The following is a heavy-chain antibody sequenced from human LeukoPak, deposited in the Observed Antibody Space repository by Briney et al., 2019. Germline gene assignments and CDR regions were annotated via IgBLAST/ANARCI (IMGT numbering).Heavy chain of an antibody. CDR1: GGSFSGYY. CDR2: INHSGST. D-gene: IGHD3-10*01. J-gene: IGHJ5*02. V-gene: IGHV4-34*01. CDR3: ARRILLWFGAQKNWFDP. Sequence: SETLSLTCAVYGGSFSGYYWSWIRQPPGKGLEWIGEINHSGSTNYNPSLESRVTISVGTSKNQFSPKLSSVTAADTAVYYCARRILLWFGAQKNWFDPWGQGTLVTVSS.